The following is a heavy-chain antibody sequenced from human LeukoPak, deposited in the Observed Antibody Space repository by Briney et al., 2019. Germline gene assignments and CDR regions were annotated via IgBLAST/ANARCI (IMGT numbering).Heavy chain of an antibody. V-gene: IGHV3-21*01. J-gene: IGHJ4*02. CDR2: ISSSSYI. D-gene: IGHD3-22*01. CDR1: GFTFSSYS. CDR3: ARDRYYDSSGYYPAD. Sequence: PGGSLRLSCAASGFTFSSYSMNWVRQAPGKGLEWVSSISSSSYIYYADSVKGRFTISRDNAKNSLYLQMNSLRAEDTAVYYCARDRYYDSSGYYPADWGQGTLVTVSS.